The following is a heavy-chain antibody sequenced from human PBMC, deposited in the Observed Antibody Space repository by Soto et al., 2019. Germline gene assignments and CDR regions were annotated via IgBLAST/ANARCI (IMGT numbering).Heavy chain of an antibody. Sequence: DSVKVSCKASGYTFTSYCISWVRQAPGQGLEWMGWISAYNGNTNYAQKLQGRVTMTTDTSTSTAYMELRSLRSDDTAMYYCARTVGATYAFDIWGQGTMVTVSS. V-gene: IGHV1-18*01. CDR2: ISAYNGNT. CDR3: ARTVGATYAFDI. J-gene: IGHJ3*02. CDR1: GYTFTSYC. D-gene: IGHD1-26*01.